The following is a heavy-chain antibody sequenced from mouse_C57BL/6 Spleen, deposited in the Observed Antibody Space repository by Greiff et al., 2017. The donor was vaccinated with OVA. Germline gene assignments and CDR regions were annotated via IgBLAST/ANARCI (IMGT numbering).Heavy chain of an antibody. V-gene: IGHV5-4*01. D-gene: IGHD1-1*01. Sequence: VQRVESGGGLVKPGGSLKLSCAASGFTFSSYAMSWVRQTPEKRLEWVATISDGGSYTSYPDNAKTNLYLQMSHLKSEDTAMYYCARASCGSSFAMDYWGQGTSVTVSS. CDR2: ISDGGSYT. CDR1: GFTFSSYA. CDR3: ARASCGSSFAMDY. J-gene: IGHJ4*01.